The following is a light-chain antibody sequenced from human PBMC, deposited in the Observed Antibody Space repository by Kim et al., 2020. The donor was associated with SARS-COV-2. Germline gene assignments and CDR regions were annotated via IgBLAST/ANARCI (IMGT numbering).Light chain of an antibody. CDR1: QSLLHSYSHRSQ. Sequence: ATVSCKSSQSLLHSYSHRSQLAWYQHRPGQSPKLLIYWASTRESGVPDRFSGSGSETDFTLTINDLQAEDAAIYYCQQYYSLPLPFGGGTKLEI. CDR3: QQYYSLPLP. J-gene: IGKJ2*01. CDR2: WAS. V-gene: IGKV4-1*01.